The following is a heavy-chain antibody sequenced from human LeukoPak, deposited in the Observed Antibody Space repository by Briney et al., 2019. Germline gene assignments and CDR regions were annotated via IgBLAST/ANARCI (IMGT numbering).Heavy chain of an antibody. J-gene: IGHJ3*02. Sequence: PGGSLRLSCAASGFTFSSYAMSWVRQAPGKGLEWVSAISGSGGSTYYADSVKGRFTISRDNSKNTLYLQMNSLRAEDTAVYYCAKCYYDSSGYYFGAFDIWGQGTMATVSS. V-gene: IGHV3-23*01. CDR3: AKCYYDSSGYYFGAFDI. CDR2: ISGSGGST. D-gene: IGHD3-22*01. CDR1: GFTFSSYA.